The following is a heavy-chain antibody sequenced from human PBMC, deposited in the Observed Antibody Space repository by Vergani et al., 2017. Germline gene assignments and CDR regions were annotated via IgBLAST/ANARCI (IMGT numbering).Heavy chain of an antibody. V-gene: IGHV3-23*01. CDR1: GFTFTTYA. CDR2: VSGSGHTT. Sequence: EVQVLESGGGLVQPGGSLRLSCSASGFTFTTYAMVWVRQAPGKGLEWVSAVSGSGHTTYYADSVRGRFTISRDNSKSTMYLQMNSLRPEDTALYYCAKGRGFVSPDYWGQGTLVTVSS. J-gene: IGHJ4*02. CDR3: AKGRGFVSPDY. D-gene: IGHD2-21*01.